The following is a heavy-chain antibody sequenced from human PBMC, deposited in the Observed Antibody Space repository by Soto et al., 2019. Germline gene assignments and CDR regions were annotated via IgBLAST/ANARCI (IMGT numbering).Heavy chain of an antibody. D-gene: IGHD5-12*01. CDR2: TIPLLNVA. Sequence: QVQLVQSGAEVKKPGSSVKVSCKASGGTFSTSTFTWVRQAPGQGLEWMGRTIPLLNVADYAQDFQGRVTITADKSTSTAYMDLTSLTSKDTAVYYCARDSPLGSTYSGYDAIDSWGQGTLVTVSS. J-gene: IGHJ4*02. V-gene: IGHV1-69*08. CDR3: ARDSPLGSTYSGYDAIDS. CDR1: GGTFSTST.